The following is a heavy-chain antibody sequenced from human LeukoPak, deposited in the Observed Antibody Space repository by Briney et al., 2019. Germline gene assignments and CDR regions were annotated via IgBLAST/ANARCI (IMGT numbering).Heavy chain of an antibody. CDR3: ARDRVGYDFWSGYPYYYGMDV. J-gene: IGHJ6*02. V-gene: IGHV1-18*01. CDR2: ISAYNGNT. CDR1: GYTFTSYG. Sequence: SVKVSCKASGYTFTSYGISWVRQAPGQGLEWMGWISAYNGNTNYAQKLPGRVTMTTDTSTSTAYMELRSLRSDDTAVYYCARDRVGYDFWSGYPYYYGMDVWGQGTTVTVSS. D-gene: IGHD3-3*01.